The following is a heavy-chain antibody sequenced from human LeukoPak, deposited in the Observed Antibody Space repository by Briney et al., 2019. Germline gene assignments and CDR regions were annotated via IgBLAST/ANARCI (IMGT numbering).Heavy chain of an antibody. V-gene: IGHV3-30-3*01. CDR1: GFTFSSYA. J-gene: IGHJ4*02. CDR2: ISYDGSNK. CDR3: ATPTE. D-gene: IGHD4-17*01. Sequence: PGRSLRLSRAASGFTFSSYAMHWVRQAPGKGLEWVAVISYDGSNKYYADSVKGRFTISRDNSKNTLYLQMNSLRAEDTAVYYCATPTEWGQGTLVTVSS.